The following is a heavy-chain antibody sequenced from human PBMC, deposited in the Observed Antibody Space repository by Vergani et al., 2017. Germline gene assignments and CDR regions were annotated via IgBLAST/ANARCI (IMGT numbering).Heavy chain of an antibody. CDR1: GFPFSSYA. Sequence: HLLESGGGLVQPGGSLRLSCAASGFPFSSYALTWVRQAPGKGLEWVSTISRSGFNTYYADSVKGRFTVSRDNSKNTLFLQMNSLRAGDTAVYYCAKDVLGDSSDLDSLGPGTLVTVSS. D-gene: IGHD3-22*01. V-gene: IGHV3-23*01. CDR2: ISRSGFNT. J-gene: IGHJ4*02. CDR3: AKDVLGDSSDLDS.